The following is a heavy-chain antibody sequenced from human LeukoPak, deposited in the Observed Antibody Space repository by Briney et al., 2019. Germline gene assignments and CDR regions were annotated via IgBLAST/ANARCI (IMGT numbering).Heavy chain of an antibody. J-gene: IGHJ6*03. CDR1: GYTFTSYG. V-gene: IGHV1-18*01. Sequence: ASVKVSCKASGYTFTSYGISWVRQAPGQGLEWMGWISAYNGNTNYAQKLQGRVTMTTDTSTSTAYMELRSLRSDDTAVYYCARGDSSSWYPLNYYYYYYMDVWGKGTTVTVPS. CDR3: ARGDSSSWYPLNYYYYYYMDV. D-gene: IGHD6-13*01. CDR2: ISAYNGNT.